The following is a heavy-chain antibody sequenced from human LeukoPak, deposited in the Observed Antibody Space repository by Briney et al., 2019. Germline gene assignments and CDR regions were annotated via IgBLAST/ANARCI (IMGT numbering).Heavy chain of an antibody. J-gene: IGHJ4*02. CDR3: ARRSGSYYALDY. V-gene: IGHV4-34*01. CDR2: INRSGST. Sequence: PSETLSLTCAVYGGSFSGYYWSWIRQPPGKGLEWIGEINRSGSTNYNPSLKSRVTISVDTSKNQFSLKLSSVTAADTAVYYCARRSGSYYALDYWGQGTLVTVSS. D-gene: IGHD3-10*01. CDR1: GGSFSGYY.